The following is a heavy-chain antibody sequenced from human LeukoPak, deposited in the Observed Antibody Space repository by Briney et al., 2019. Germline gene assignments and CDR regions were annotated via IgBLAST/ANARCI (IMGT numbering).Heavy chain of an antibody. D-gene: IGHD3-22*01. CDR1: GGSINSYY. CDR2: IYYSGSS. V-gene: IGHV4-59*05. J-gene: IGHJ4*02. Sequence: SETLSLTCTVSGGSINSYYWSWIRQPPGKGLEWIGSIYYSGSSFDNPALKSRVTISVDTSKNQFSLKLSSVTAADTAVYFCARSGGLWLLTYYFDYWGQGTLVTVSS. CDR3: ARSGGLWLLTYYFDY.